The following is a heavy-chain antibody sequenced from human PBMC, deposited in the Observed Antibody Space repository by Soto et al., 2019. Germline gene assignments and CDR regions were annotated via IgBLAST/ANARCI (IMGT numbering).Heavy chain of an antibody. V-gene: IGHV3-23*01. CDR2: VSGNGGTT. CDR1: GFTFSAYA. D-gene: IGHD5-12*01. J-gene: IGHJ1*01. Sequence: GGSLRLSCAASGFTFSAYALSWVRQAPGKGLEWVSAVSGNGGTTYYADSVKGRFTISRDNSKNTLYLQMNSLRVEDTAVYYCATYGYDAGSRREYFQHWGQGTLVTVSS. CDR3: ATYGYDAGSRREYFQH.